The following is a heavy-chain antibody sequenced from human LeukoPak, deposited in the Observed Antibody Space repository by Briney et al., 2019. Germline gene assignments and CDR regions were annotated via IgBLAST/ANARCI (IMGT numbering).Heavy chain of an antibody. D-gene: IGHD3-9*01. V-gene: IGHV1-69*13. CDR2: IIPIFGTA. CDR3: AREDILTGYYQDY. Sequence: ASVKVSCKASGGTFSSYAISWVRQAPGQGLEWMGGIIPIFGTANYAQKFQGRVTITADESTSTAYMELSSLGSEDTAVYHCAREDILTGYYQDYWGQGTLVTVSS. CDR1: GGTFSSYA. J-gene: IGHJ4*02.